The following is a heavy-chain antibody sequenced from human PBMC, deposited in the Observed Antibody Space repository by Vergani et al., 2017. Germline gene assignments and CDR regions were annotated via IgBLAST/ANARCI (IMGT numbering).Heavy chain of an antibody. V-gene: IGHV4-4*03. CDR2: INHSGST. CDR1: GGSISSSNW. Sequence: QVQLQESGPGLVKPPGTLSLTCAVSGGSISSSNWWSWVRQPPGKGLEWMGEINHSGSTNYNPSLKSRVTISVVKSKNQFSLKLSAGTAADTAVYYCARVLGYSSSRWYFDYWGQGTLVTVSS. J-gene: IGHJ4*02. D-gene: IGHD6-13*01. CDR3: ARVLGYSSSRWYFDY.